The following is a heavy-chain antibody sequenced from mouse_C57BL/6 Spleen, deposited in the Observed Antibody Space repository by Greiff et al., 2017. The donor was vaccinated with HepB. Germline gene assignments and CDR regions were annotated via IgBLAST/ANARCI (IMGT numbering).Heavy chain of an antibody. J-gene: IGHJ4*01. CDR1: GYTFTDYN. V-gene: IGHV1-18*01. D-gene: IGHD1-1*01. CDR3: ARGRHYYGSSYYYAMDY. Sequence: EVQLQQSGPELVKPGASVKIPCKASGYTFTDYNMDWVKQSHGKSLEWIGDINPNNGGTIYNQKFKGKATLTVDKSSSTAYMELRSLTSEDTAVYYCARGRHYYGSSYYYAMDYWGQGTSVTVSS. CDR2: INPNNGGT.